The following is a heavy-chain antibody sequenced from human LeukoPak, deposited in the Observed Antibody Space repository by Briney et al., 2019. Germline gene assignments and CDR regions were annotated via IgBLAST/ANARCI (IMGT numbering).Heavy chain of an antibody. J-gene: IGHJ4*02. V-gene: IGHV4-34*01. CDR2: INHSGST. D-gene: IGHD6-13*01. CDR1: GGSFSSYY. CDR3: AAGIAAAGKSGNYFDY. Sequence: PSETLTLTCAVYGGSFSSYYWSWIRQPPGKGLEWIGEINHSGSTNYNPSLKGRVTISVDTSKNQFSLKLSSVTAADTAVYYCAAGIAAAGKSGNYFDYWGQGTLVTVSS.